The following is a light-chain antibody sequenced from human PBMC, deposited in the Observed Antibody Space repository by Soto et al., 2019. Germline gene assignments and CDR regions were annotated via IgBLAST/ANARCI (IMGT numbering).Light chain of an antibody. CDR3: QQSYSLPFT. CDR1: QSVSSSY. J-gene: IGKJ5*01. CDR2: GAS. V-gene: IGKV3-20*01. Sequence: EIVLTQSPGTLSLSPGERATLSCRASQSVSSSYLAWYQQKPGQAPRLLIYGASSRATGIPDRFSGSGSGTDFTLTISRLEPEDLATYYCQQSYSLPFTFGQGTRLEIK.